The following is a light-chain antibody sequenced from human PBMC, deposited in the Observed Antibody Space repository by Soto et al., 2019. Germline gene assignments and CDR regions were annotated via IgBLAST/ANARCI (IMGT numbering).Light chain of an antibody. V-gene: IGLV2-14*01. CDR2: DVS. Sequence: QCVLTQPASVSGSPGQSITISCTGTSSDVGGYNYVSWYQQHPGKAPKLMIYDVSNRPSGVSNRFSGSKSGNTASLTISGLQAEDEADYYCSSYTGSSTPLVFGGGTKLTVL. CDR1: SSDVGGYNY. CDR3: SSYTGSSTPLV. J-gene: IGLJ2*01.